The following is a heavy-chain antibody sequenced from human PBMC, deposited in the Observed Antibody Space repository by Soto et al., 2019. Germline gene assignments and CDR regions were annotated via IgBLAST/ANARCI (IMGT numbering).Heavy chain of an antibody. CDR3: ARMSVVVAATSGWYFDL. Sequence: QVQLVQSGAEVKKPGASVKVSCKASGYTFTSYGISWVRQAPGQGLEWMGWISAYNGNTNYAQKLQGRVTMTTDTSTSTAYMELRSLRSDDTAVYYWARMSVVVAATSGWYFDLWGRGTLVTVSS. V-gene: IGHV1-18*01. CDR2: ISAYNGNT. J-gene: IGHJ2*01. CDR1: GYTFTSYG. D-gene: IGHD2-15*01.